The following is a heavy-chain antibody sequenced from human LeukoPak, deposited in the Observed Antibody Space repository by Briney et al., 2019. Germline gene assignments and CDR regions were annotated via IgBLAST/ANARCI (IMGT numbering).Heavy chain of an antibody. Sequence: PSETLSLTCTVSGGSISGYYWNWIRQPPGKGLEWIGYIYYTGSTNYNPSLKSRVTISVDTSKNQFSLKLSSVTAADTAVYYCAREDGGAAASFDYWGQGTLVTVSS. D-gene: IGHD2-2*01. CDR2: IYYTGST. CDR1: GGSISGYY. V-gene: IGHV4-59*01. J-gene: IGHJ4*02. CDR3: AREDGGAAASFDY.